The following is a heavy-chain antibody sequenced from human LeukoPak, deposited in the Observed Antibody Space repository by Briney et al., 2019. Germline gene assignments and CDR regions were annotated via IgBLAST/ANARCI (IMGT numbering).Heavy chain of an antibody. CDR2: IKSDGSEI. D-gene: IGHD4-11*01. CDR3: ARNSRYSFDI. CDR1: GFTFSSYW. V-gene: IGHV3-7*04. J-gene: IGHJ3*02. Sequence: GGSLRLSCAASGFTFSSYWMTWVRQAPGKGLEWVALIKSDGSEIYYVDSVKGRFTISRDNAKNSLYLPMNSLRAEDTAVYYCARNSRYSFDIWGQGTMVTVSS.